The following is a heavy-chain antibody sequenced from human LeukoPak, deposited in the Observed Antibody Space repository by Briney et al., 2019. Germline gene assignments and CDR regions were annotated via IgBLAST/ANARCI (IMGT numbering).Heavy chain of an antibody. V-gene: IGHV3-7*02. CDR2: IKQDGSEK. J-gene: IGHJ4*02. CDR1: GFTFSAYW. Sequence: PGGSLRLSCAASGFTFSAYWMSWVRQAPGKGLEWVANIKQDGSEKYYVGSVKGRFTISRDNAKNSLYLQMNSLRTEDTAVYYCALGYYDSSGYYPSSYWGQGTLVTVSS. CDR3: ALGYYDSSGYYPSSY. D-gene: IGHD3-22*01.